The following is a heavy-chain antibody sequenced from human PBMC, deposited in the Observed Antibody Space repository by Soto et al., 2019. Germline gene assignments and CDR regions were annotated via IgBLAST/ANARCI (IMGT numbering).Heavy chain of an antibody. Sequence: SVKVSCKASGFTFTSSAVQWVRQARGQRLEWIGWIVVGSGNTNYAQKFQERVTITRDMSTSTAYMELSSLRSEDTAVYYCAAPYYDFWSGYLGSDYYGMDVWGQGTTVTVSS. D-gene: IGHD3-3*01. CDR3: AAPYYDFWSGYLGSDYYGMDV. CDR1: GFTFTSSA. CDR2: IVVGSGNT. V-gene: IGHV1-58*01. J-gene: IGHJ6*02.